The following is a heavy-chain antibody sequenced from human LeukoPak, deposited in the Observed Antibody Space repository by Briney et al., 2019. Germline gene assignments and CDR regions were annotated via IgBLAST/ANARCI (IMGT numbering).Heavy chain of an antibody. Sequence: GGSLRLSCAASGFTFSSYSMNWVRQAPGKGLEWVSSISSSSSYIHYADSVKGRFTISRDNAKNSLYLQMNSLRAEDTAVYYCARELYYDILTGYFPYGMDVWGQGTTVTVSS. CDR1: GFTFSSYS. CDR2: ISSSSSYI. V-gene: IGHV3-21*01. D-gene: IGHD3-9*01. CDR3: ARELYYDILTGYFPYGMDV. J-gene: IGHJ6*02.